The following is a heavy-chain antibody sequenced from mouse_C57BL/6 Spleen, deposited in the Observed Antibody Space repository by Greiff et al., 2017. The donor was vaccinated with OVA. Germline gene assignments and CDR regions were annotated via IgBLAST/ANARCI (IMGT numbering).Heavy chain of an antibody. Sequence: QVQLQQPGAELVKPGASVKLSCKASGYTFTSYWMHWVKQRPGQGLEWIGMIHPNSGSTNYNEKFKSKATLTVDKSSSTAYMQLSSLTSEDSAVYYCARVVATDAMDYWGQGTSVTVSS. CDR2: IHPNSGST. CDR1: GYTFTSYW. CDR3: ARVVATDAMDY. V-gene: IGHV1-64*01. D-gene: IGHD1-1*01. J-gene: IGHJ4*01.